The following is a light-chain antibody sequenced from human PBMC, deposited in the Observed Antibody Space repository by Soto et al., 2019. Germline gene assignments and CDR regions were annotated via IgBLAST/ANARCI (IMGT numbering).Light chain of an antibody. CDR3: QQYGSSYPWT. J-gene: IGKJ1*01. V-gene: IGKV3-20*01. CDR2: GTS. Sequence: EIVMTQSPVTLSVSPGERATLSCRASQNISRSLAWYQQKPGQGPSLLIYGTSTRATGIPDRFSGSGSGTDFTLTTSRLEPEDFAVYYCQQYGSSYPWTFGQGTKVDIK. CDR1: QNISRS.